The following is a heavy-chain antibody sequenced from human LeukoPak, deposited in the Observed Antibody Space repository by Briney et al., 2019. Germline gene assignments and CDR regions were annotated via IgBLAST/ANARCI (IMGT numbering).Heavy chain of an antibody. Sequence: ASVKVSCKASGYTFTGYYTHWVRQAPGQGLEWMGWINPNSGGTNYAQKFQGRVTMTRDTSISTAYMELSRLRSDDTAVYYCASSIAAAVRGYFDYWGQGTLVTVSS. CDR3: ASSIAAAVRGYFDY. CDR2: INPNSGGT. V-gene: IGHV1-2*02. D-gene: IGHD6-13*01. CDR1: GYTFTGYY. J-gene: IGHJ4*02.